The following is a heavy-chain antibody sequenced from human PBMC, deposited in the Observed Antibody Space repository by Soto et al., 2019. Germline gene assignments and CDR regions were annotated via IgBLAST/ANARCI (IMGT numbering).Heavy chain of an antibody. D-gene: IGHD3-22*01. V-gene: IGHV4-59*01. CDR1: GGSMNYYY. CDR3: ARDRVTMIVVVITNGMDV. J-gene: IGHJ6*02. Sequence: SETLSLTCTVSGGSMNYYYWSWIRQPPGKGLEWIGYIYHSGTADYNPSLKSRVTLSVDTSKSQFSLRMTSVTTADTAVYYCARDRVTMIVVVITNGMDVWGQGTTVTVSS. CDR2: IYHSGTA.